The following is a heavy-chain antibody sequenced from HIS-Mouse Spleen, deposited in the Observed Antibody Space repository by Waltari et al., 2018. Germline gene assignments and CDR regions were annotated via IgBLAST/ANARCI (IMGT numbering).Heavy chain of an antibody. CDR1: GYTFTSYD. CDR3: ARVMYSSSPNFDY. V-gene: IGHV1-8*01. CDR2: RNPNSGNT. D-gene: IGHD6-6*01. Sequence: QVQLVQSGAEVKKPGASVKVSCKASGYTFTSYDINWVRQATGQGLEWMGWRNPNSGNTVYAQTFQGRVTLTRNTSISTAYMELSSLRSEDTAVYYCARVMYSSSPNFDYWGQGTLVTVSS. J-gene: IGHJ4*02.